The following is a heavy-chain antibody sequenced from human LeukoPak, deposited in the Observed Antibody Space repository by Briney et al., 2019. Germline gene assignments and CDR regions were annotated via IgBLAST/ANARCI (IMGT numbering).Heavy chain of an antibody. CDR1: GYTFTSYA. J-gene: IGHJ4*02. CDR2: INTNTGNP. CDR3: ASPGGQWGPKTQYFDY. D-gene: IGHD2-8*02. Sequence: ASVKVSCKASGYTFTSYAMNWVRQAPGQGLEWMGWINTNTGNPTYAQGFTGRFVFSLDTSVCTAYLQISSLKAEDTAVYYCASPGGQWGPKTQYFDYWGQGTLVTVSS. V-gene: IGHV7-4-1*02.